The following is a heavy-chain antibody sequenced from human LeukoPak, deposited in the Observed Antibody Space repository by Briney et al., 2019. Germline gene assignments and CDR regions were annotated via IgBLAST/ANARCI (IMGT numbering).Heavy chain of an antibody. J-gene: IGHJ4*02. CDR2: ISGSGDST. V-gene: IGHV3-23*01. CDR3: AEVPIDGYNYYDY. D-gene: IGHD5-24*01. CDR1: GFTFSSYA. Sequence: PGGSLRLSCAASGFTFSSYAMSWVRQAPGKGLEWVSVISGSGDSTYYADSVKGRFTISRDNSKNTLYLQMNSLRAEDTAVYYCAEVPIDGYNYYDYWGQGTLVTVSS.